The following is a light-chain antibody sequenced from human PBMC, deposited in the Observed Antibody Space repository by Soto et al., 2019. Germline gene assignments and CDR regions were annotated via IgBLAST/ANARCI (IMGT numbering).Light chain of an antibody. Sequence: DIQMTQSPSSLSASVGDRVTITCRASQDISVYLAWYQQKPGKVPKLLIYSASTLQSGVPSRFSGSGSGTDFTLTISSLQPEDVATYYCQKFNTLRVTFGQGTRLEI. CDR3: QKFNTLRVT. CDR2: SAS. CDR1: QDISVY. V-gene: IGKV1-27*01. J-gene: IGKJ5*01.